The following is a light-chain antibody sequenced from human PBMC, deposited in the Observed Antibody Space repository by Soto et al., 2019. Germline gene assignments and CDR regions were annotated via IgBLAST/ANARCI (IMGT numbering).Light chain of an antibody. Sequence: EIVLTQSPGTLSLSPGERATLSCKASQSVNSSYLAWYQQKPGQAPRLLIYRASSMATGIPDRFSGSGYGTDFTLTISRLGPEDFAVYYWQQYGISPPKYTFGQGTKLEIK. V-gene: IGKV3-20*01. CDR2: RAS. J-gene: IGKJ2*01. CDR1: QSVNSSY. CDR3: QQYGISPPKYT.